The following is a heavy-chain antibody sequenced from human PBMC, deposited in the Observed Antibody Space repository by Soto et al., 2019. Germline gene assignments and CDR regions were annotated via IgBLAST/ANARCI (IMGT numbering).Heavy chain of an antibody. V-gene: IGHV4-30-2*01. Sequence: PSETLSLTCTVSGGSITSSSYSWSWIRQPPGKGLEWIGYIYHSGSTYYNPSLKSRVTISVDRSKNQFSLKLSSVTAADTAVYYCARVPGPWGQGTLVTSPQ. CDR1: GGSITSSSYS. CDR2: IYHSGST. CDR3: ARVPGP. J-gene: IGHJ5*02.